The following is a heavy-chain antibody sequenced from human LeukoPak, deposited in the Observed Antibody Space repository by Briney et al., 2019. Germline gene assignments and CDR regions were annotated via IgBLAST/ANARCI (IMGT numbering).Heavy chain of an antibody. Sequence: PSETLSLTCAVYGGSFSGYYWSWIRQSPGKGLEWIGEISHSGSTNYNPSLKSRVTISVDTSKNQFSLKLSSVTAADTAVYYCARGLRYRAAPTPFDYWGQGTLVTVSS. V-gene: IGHV4-34*01. CDR3: ARGLRYRAAPTPFDY. CDR1: GGSFSGYY. CDR2: ISHSGST. D-gene: IGHD2-15*01. J-gene: IGHJ4*02.